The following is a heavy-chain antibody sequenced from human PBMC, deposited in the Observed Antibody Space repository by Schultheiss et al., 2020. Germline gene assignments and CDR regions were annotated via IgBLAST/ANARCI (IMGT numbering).Heavy chain of an antibody. CDR3: AKGWGDY. J-gene: IGHJ4*02. CDR1: GLTFGSYA. D-gene: IGHD7-27*01. V-gene: IGHV3-23*01. CDR2: ISDSGGST. Sequence: GGSLTLSCADSGLTFGSYAMSWLRQAPGKGMEWVSTISDSGGSTYSADSVKGRFTISRDNSRNTLYLQMNSLRAEDTAIYYCAKGWGDYWGQGTLVTVSS.